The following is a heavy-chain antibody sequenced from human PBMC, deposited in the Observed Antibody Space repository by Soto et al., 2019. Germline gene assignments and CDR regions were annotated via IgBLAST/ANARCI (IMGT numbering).Heavy chain of an antibody. CDR2: INPSGGST. Sequence: ASVKVSCKASGYSFTIYYMHWVRQAPGQGLEWMGIINPSGGSTSYAQKFQGRVTMTRDTSTSTVYMELSSLRSEDTAVYYCARTRRLSTNLNWFDPWGQGTLVTVSS. J-gene: IGHJ5*02. V-gene: IGHV1-46*03. CDR3: ARTRRLSTNLNWFDP. D-gene: IGHD3-16*01. CDR1: GYSFTIYY.